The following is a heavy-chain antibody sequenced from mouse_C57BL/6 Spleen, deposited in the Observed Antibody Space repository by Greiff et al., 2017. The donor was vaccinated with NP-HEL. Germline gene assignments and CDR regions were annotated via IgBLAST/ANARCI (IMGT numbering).Heavy chain of an antibody. CDR2: ISNGGGST. CDR3: ARQRIYYGNYGWYFDV. D-gene: IGHD2-1*01. V-gene: IGHV5-12*01. Sequence: EVKLEESGGGLVQPGGSLKLSCAASGFTFSDYYMYWVRQTPEKRLEWVAYISNGGGSTYYPDTVKGRFTISRDNAKNTLYLQMSRLKSEDTAMYYCARQRIYYGNYGWYFDVWGTGTTVTVSS. CDR1: GFTFSDYY. J-gene: IGHJ1*03.